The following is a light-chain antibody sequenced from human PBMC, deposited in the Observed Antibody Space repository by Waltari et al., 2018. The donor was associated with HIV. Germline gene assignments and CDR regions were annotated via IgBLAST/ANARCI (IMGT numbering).Light chain of an antibody. V-gene: IGLV3-25*03. CDR3: LSADGRGGRKF. CDR1: ALSHQF. CDR2: RSR. Sequence: YELTQPPSVSVSPGQPARLTCSGNALSHQFGSWYQHKVGQAPVLVIFRSRERTCQVPARFSASKSETTFTVTISGAQAEDEADYYCLSADGRGGRKFFGGGTRLTVL. J-gene: IGLJ2*01.